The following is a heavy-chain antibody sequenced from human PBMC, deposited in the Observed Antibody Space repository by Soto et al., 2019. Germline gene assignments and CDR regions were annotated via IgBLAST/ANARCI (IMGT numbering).Heavy chain of an antibody. CDR3: AKDAVPYNGEWDWFDL. CDR1: GFTFKKYA. CDR2: IGGSGSGA. J-gene: IGHJ5*02. D-gene: IGHD3-10*01. V-gene: IGHV3-23*01. Sequence: EVQLLESGGGLVQPGGSLRLSCAASGFTFKKYAMTWVRQAPGKGMEWVSSIGGSGSGAHYADSVKGRFTVSRDDSKNTLYLQMSGLRVDDTALYYCAKDAVPYNGEWDWFDLWGQGTLVTVSS.